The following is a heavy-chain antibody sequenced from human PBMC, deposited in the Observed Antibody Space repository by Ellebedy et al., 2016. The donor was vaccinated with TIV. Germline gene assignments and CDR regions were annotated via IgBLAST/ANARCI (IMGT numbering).Heavy chain of an antibody. D-gene: IGHD3-16*01. CDR1: GFTFSSYS. CDR2: ISSSSSYI. CDR3: ARDRIGDLFLWYFDL. J-gene: IGHJ2*01. V-gene: IGHV3-21*01. Sequence: GESLKISCAASGFTFSSYSMNWVRQAPGKGLEWVSSISSSSSYIYYADSVKGRFTISRDNAKNSLYLQMNSLRAEDTAVYYCARDRIGDLFLWYFDLWGRGTLVTVSS.